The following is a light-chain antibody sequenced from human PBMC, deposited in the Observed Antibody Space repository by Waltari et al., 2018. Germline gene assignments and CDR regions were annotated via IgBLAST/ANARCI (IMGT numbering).Light chain of an antibody. CDR1: SSDVGGYHH. CDR3: SSYTSSSTLV. Sequence: QSALTQPAYVSGSPGQSITISCTGTSSDVGGYHHVSWYQQHPGKAPKLMIYEVTNRPSGVSNRFSGSKSGNTASLTISGLQAEDEADYYCSSYTSSSTLVFGTGTKVTVL. CDR2: EVT. V-gene: IGLV2-14*01. J-gene: IGLJ1*01.